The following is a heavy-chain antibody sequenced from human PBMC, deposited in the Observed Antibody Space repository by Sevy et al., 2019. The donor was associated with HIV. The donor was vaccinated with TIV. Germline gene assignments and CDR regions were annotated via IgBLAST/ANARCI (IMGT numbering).Heavy chain of an antibody. J-gene: IGHJ3*02. CDR3: ARFVPGGADYVWGSYRSAAFDI. V-gene: IGHV1-69*13. CDR2: IIPIFGTA. D-gene: IGHD3-16*02. Sequence: ASVKVSCKASGGTFSSYAISWVRQAPGQGLEWMGGIIPIFGTANYAQKFQGRVTITADESTSTAYMELSSLRSEDMAVYYCARFVPGGADYVWGSYRSAAFDIWGQGTMVTVSS. CDR1: GGTFSSYA.